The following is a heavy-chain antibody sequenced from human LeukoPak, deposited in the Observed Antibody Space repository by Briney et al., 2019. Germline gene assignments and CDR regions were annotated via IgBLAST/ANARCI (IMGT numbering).Heavy chain of an antibody. V-gene: IGHV6-1*01. CDR1: RDSVSSDTAA. D-gene: IGHD2-2*02. J-gene: IGHJ3*02. CDR2: TFYRSKWYY. CDR3: ARDSAIGLDALDI. Sequence: SQTLSLTCAISRDSVSSDTAAWNWIRQSPSRGLERLGGTFYRSKWYYDYALSVKSRITVNADTSKNPFSLQLNSVTPEDTAVYFCARDSAIGLDALDIWGHGTMVTVSS.